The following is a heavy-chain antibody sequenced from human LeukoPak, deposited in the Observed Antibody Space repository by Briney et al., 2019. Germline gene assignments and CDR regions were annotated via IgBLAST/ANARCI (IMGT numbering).Heavy chain of an antibody. CDR2: MNPNSGNT. CDR3: ASQFYYYDSSGYSALYY. Sequence: ASVKVSCKASGYTFTSYDINWVRQATGQGLEWMGWMNPNSGNTGYAQKFQGRVTMTRNTSISTAYMELSSLRSEDTAVYYCASQFYYYDSSGYSALYYWGQGTLVTVSS. V-gene: IGHV1-8*01. CDR1: GYTFTSYD. J-gene: IGHJ4*02. D-gene: IGHD3-22*01.